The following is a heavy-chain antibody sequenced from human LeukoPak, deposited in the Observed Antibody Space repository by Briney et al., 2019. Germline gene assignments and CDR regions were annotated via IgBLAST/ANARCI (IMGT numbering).Heavy chain of an antibody. CDR1: SGSVNSDNYY. V-gene: IGHV4-30-2*01. D-gene: IGHD5-24*01. CDR2: IYHSGST. CDR3: ARVYNGASEV. J-gene: IGHJ4*02. Sequence: SETLSLTCTVSSGSVNSDNYYWSWIRQPPGKGLEWIGYIYHSGSTYYNPSLKSRVTISVDRSKNQFSLKLSSVTAADTAVYYCARVYNGASEVWGQGTLVTVSS.